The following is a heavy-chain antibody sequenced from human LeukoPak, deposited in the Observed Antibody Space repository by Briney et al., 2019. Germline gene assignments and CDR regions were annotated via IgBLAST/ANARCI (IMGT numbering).Heavy chain of an antibody. CDR2: ISWNSGRI. CDR1: GFTFDDYA. V-gene: IGHV3-9*01. Sequence: GGSLRLSCAASGFTFDDYAMHWVRQAPGKGVEWVSGISWNSGRIGYGVSVKGRFTISRDNAKNSLYLQMNSLRAEDTALYYCAKDMRTDAAGTLDYWGQGTLVTVSS. CDR3: AKDMRTDAAGTLDY. J-gene: IGHJ4*02. D-gene: IGHD6-13*01.